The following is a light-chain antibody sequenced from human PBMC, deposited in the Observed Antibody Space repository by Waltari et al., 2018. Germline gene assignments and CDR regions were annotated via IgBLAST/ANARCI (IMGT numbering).Light chain of an antibody. CDR3: QQNDTYPYT. Sequence: DIQMTQSPSSLSASVGDRVTITCQASQGIGSSLACYQQRPGKAPKLLIYAASSLHRAVPSRFSGSGSATEFTLTISCLQPEDFATYYCQQNDTYPYTFGQGT. J-gene: IGKJ2*01. CDR1: QGIGSS. CDR2: AAS. V-gene: IGKV1-12*01.